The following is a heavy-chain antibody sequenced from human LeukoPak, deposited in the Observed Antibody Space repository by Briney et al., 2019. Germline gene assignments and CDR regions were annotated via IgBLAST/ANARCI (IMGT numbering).Heavy chain of an antibody. CDR3: AKDVSSFTGASDA. V-gene: IGHV3-23*01. CDR1: GFAFSSDA. D-gene: IGHD3-9*01. CDR2: IDISGDRT. Sequence: GGSLRLSCAASGFAFSSDAMTWVRQTPGKGLEWVSTIDISGDRTNYADSVKGRFTISRDNSKNTLYLQVNSLRVEDTAIYYCAKDVSSFTGASDAWGQGTMVTVSS. J-gene: IGHJ3*01.